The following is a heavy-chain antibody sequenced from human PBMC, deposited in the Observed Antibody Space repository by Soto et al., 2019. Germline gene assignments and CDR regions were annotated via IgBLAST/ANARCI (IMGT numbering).Heavy chain of an antibody. D-gene: IGHD1-1*01. CDR2: FDPEDGET. CDR1: GYTLTELS. CDR3: ATASVNAPYYGMDV. J-gene: IGHJ6*02. V-gene: IGHV1-24*01. Sequence: ASVKVSCKVSGYTLTELSMHWVRQAPGKGLEWMGGFDPEDGETIYAQKFQGRVTMTEDTSTDTAYMELSSLRSEDTAVYYCATASVNAPYYGMDVWGQGTTVTVSS.